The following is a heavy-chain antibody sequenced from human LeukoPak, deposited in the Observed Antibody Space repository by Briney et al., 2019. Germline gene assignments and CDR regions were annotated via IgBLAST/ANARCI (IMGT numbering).Heavy chain of an antibody. CDR1: GGTFSSYA. Sequence: SVKVSCKVSGGTFSSYAISWVRQAPGQGLEWMGRIIPILGIANYAQKFQGRVTITADKSTSTAYMELSSLRSEDTAVYYCARDQVPSIAARPWNNWFDPWGQGTLVTVSS. D-gene: IGHD6-6*01. J-gene: IGHJ5*02. CDR2: IIPILGIA. CDR3: ARDQVPSIAARPWNNWFDP. V-gene: IGHV1-69*04.